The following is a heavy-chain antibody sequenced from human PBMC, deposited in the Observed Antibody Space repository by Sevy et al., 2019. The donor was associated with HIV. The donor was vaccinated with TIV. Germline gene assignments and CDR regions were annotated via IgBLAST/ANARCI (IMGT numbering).Heavy chain of an antibody. CDR1: GFTVNNNY. Sequence: GGSLRLSCAASGFTVNNNYMNWVRQAPGKGLEWVSVIYSGGDTYYADSVKGRFTISRDNSKNTLNLQMNSLRAEDTAVYYCTRQLRDYYYFYMDVWGKGTTVTVSS. D-gene: IGHD1-1*01. CDR2: IYSGGDT. V-gene: IGHV3-53*01. CDR3: TRQLRDYYYFYMDV. J-gene: IGHJ6*03.